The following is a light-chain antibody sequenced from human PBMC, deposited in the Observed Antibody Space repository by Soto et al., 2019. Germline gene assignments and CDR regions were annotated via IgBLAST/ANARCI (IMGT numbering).Light chain of an antibody. V-gene: IGKV1-39*01. CDR3: QQYNYWHPKIT. CDR2: ATS. Sequence: IQLTQSPSSPSASVGDRVTITCRASQNIDNYLNWYQQKPGKAPKLLIYATSTLQSGVPSRFSGSGSGTEFTLTISSLQSEDFAVYYCQQYNYWHPKITFGQGTRLEI. J-gene: IGKJ5*01. CDR1: QNIDNY.